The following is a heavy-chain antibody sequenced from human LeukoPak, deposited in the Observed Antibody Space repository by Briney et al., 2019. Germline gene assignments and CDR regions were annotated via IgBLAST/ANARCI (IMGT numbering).Heavy chain of an antibody. CDR2: IYYSGST. CDR3: ARQLGPLHYFDY. V-gene: IGHV4-59*08. Sequence: MTSETLSLTCTVSGGSISSYYWSWIRQPPGKGLEWIGYIYYSGSTNYNPSLKSRVTISVDTSKNQFSLKLSSVTAADTAVYYCARQLGPLHYFDYWGQGTLVTVSS. J-gene: IGHJ4*02. CDR1: GGSISSYY.